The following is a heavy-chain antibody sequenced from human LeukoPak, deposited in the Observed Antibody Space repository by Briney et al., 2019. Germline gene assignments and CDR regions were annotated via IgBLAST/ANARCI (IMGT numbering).Heavy chain of an antibody. V-gene: IGHV4-38-2*02. CDR3: ARQAGGNSGPFDY. D-gene: IGHD4-23*01. CDR2: IYHSGST. Sequence: NPSETLSLTCTVSGYSISSGYYWGWIRQPPGKGLEWIGSIYHSGSTYYNPSLKSRVTISVDTSKNQFSLKLSSVTAADTAVYYCARQAGGNSGPFDYWGQGTVVTVSS. J-gene: IGHJ4*02. CDR1: GYSISSGYY.